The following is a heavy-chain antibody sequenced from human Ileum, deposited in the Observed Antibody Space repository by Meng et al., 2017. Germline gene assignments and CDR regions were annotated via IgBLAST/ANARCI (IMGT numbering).Heavy chain of an antibody. Sequence: GESLKISRAVSGFTFSDHYMDWVRQAPGKGLEWVGRSRNKANSYTTDYAASVKGRFTISRDDSKNSLYLQMNSLKIEDTAVYYCVRSSSGGNYYSDYWGQGTLVTVSS. V-gene: IGHV3-72*01. D-gene: IGHD2-15*01. CDR2: SRNKANSYTT. CDR3: VRSSSGGNYYSDY. CDR1: GFTFSDHY. J-gene: IGHJ4*02.